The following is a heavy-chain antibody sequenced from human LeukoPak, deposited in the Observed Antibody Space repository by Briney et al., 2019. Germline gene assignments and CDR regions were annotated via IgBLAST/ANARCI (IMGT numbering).Heavy chain of an antibody. Sequence: GGSLRLSCAASGFTFNKTWMIWVRQAPGKGLEWVGRIKSKNDGGTTDYATPVKGRFTISRDDSENTLYLQMNSLKAEDTAVYYCITKRAGSCDYWGQGTLVTVSS. CDR3: ITKRAGSCDY. CDR2: IKSKNDGGTT. D-gene: IGHD6-19*01. CDR1: GFTFNKTW. J-gene: IGHJ4*02. V-gene: IGHV3-15*01.